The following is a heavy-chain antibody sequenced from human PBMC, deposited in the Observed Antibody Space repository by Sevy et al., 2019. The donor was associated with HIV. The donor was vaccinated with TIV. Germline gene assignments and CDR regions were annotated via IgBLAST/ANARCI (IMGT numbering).Heavy chain of an antibody. CDR2: ISGSSYLT. Sequence: GGSRRLSCAASGFTFSSYAMSWVRQAPGKGLEWVSAISGSSYLTYYTDSVKGRFTISRDNSKNTLYLQMNSLGAEDTAVYYCAKEGGGYYYDSSGLFDYWGQGTLVTVSS. CDR1: GFTFSSYA. J-gene: IGHJ4*02. CDR3: AKEGGGYYYDSSGLFDY. D-gene: IGHD3-22*01. V-gene: IGHV3-23*01.